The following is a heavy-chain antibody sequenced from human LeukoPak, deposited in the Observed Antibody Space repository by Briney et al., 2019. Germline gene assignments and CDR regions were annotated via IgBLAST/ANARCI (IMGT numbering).Heavy chain of an antibody. Sequence: SETLSLTCTVSGGSISSYYWSWIRQPPGKGLEWIGYIYTSGSTNYNPSLKSRVTISVDTSKNQFSLRLSSVTAADTAVYYCARHTDRKLAGHFDYWGQGTLVTVSS. D-gene: IGHD6-6*01. J-gene: IGHJ4*02. V-gene: IGHV4-4*09. CDR3: ARHTDRKLAGHFDY. CDR1: GGSISSYY. CDR2: IYTSGST.